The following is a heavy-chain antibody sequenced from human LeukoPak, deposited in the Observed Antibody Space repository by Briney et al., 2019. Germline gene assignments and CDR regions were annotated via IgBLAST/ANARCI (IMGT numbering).Heavy chain of an antibody. D-gene: IGHD3-10*01. CDR1: GFTFNIYG. Sequence: PGGSLRLSCAASGFTFNIYGMHWVRQAPGKGLEWVTGISYDEMYQYYADSVKGRFTISRDNSKNTLFLQMDSLRAEDTTIYSCARDRDYYGSGSDYWGQGTLVTVSS. V-gene: IGHV3-30*03. CDR2: ISYDEMYQ. J-gene: IGHJ4*02. CDR3: ARDRDYYGSGSDY.